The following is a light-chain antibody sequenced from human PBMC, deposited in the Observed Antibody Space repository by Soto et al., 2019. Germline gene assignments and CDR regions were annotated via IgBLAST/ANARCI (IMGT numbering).Light chain of an antibody. Sequence: EIVLTQSPGTLSLSPGERATLSCRASQSVSSSYLAWYQQKPGQAPRLLIYGASSRATGIPERFSGSGAGTDFTPTVSRLEAEDFAVYYCQQYGSSPPMFTFGQGTKLEIK. J-gene: IGKJ2*01. CDR1: QSVSSSY. V-gene: IGKV3-20*01. CDR3: QQYGSSPPMFT. CDR2: GAS.